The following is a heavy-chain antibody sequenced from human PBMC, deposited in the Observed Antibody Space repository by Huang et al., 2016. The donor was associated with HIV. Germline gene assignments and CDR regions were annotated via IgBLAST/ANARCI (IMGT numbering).Heavy chain of an antibody. CDR3: ARYTPLGATTGFDY. V-gene: IGHV4-61*01. CDR1: GGSVSSGSYY. D-gene: IGHD1-26*01. CDR2: IYYSGST. J-gene: IGHJ4*02. Sequence: QVQLQESGPGLVKPSETLSLTCTVSGGSVSSGSYYWSWIRQPPGKGLEWIGYIYYSGSTNYNPSLKSRVTISVDTSKNQFSLKLSSVTAADTAVYYWARYTPLGATTGFDYWGQGTLVTVSS.